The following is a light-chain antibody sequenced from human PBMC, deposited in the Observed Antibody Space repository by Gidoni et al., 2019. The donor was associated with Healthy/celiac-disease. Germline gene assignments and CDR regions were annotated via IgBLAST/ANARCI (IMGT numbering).Light chain of an antibody. V-gene: IGKV1-39*01. Sequence: DIQMTQSPSSLSASVGDRVTITCRASQSISSYLNWYQQKPGKAPKLLIYAAPSLQSGVPSRFSGSGSGTDFTLTISSLQPEDFATYYCQQSYSTPPLFXGXTKVEIK. CDR1: QSISSY. CDR2: AAP. CDR3: QQSYSTPPL. J-gene: IGKJ4*01.